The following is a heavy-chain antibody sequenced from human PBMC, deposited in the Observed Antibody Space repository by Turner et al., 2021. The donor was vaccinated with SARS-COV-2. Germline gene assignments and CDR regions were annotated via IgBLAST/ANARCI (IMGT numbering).Heavy chain of an antibody. J-gene: IGHJ5*02. CDR2: IIPILGMT. V-gene: IGHV1-69*10. CDR3: ARGPPGDDFWSGYRPNWFDP. D-gene: IGHD3-3*01. CDR1: GGTFSTYA. Sequence: QVQLVQSGAEVKKPGSSVKVSCKASGGTFSTYAISWVRPAPGQGLEWMGGIIPILGMTNYAQKFKGRVTITADKSTSTAYLELSSLRSEDTAVYYCARGPPGDDFWSGYRPNWFDPWGQGTLVTVSS.